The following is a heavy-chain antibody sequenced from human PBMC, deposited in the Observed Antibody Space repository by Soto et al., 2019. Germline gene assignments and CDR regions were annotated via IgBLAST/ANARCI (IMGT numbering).Heavy chain of an antibody. Sequence: QVQLQESGPGLVKPSQTLSLTCTVSGGSISSGDYYWSWIRQPPGKGLEWIGYIYYSGSTYYNPFLKSRVTISVDTSKNQFPLKLSSVTAADTAVYYCARAERGYSYGLDVDVWGQGTTVTVSS. CDR2: IYYSGST. D-gene: IGHD5-18*01. CDR1: GGSISSGDYY. V-gene: IGHV4-30-4*01. J-gene: IGHJ6*02. CDR3: ARAERGYSYGLDVDV.